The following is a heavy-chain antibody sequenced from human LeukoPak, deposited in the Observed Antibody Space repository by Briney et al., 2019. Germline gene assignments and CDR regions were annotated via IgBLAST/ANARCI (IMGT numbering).Heavy chain of an antibody. CDR1: GYTFTKYY. V-gene: IGHV1-2*06. CDR3: ARGYCSGGSCYSVENWFDP. CDR2: INPSSGGT. Sequence: GASVKVSCKASGYTFTKYYMFWARQAPGQGLEWMGRINPSSGGTDYAQKFQGRVTMTRDTSISTAYMELSRLRSDDTAMYYCARGYCSGGSCYSVENWFDPWGQGTLVTVSS. J-gene: IGHJ5*02. D-gene: IGHD2-15*01.